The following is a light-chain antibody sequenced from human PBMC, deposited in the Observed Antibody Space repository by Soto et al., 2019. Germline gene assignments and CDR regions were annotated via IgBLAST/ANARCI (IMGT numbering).Light chain of an antibody. J-gene: IGLJ3*02. Sequence: QSVLTQPPSASGTPGQRVTISCSESSSSIGSNYIYWYQQLPGTAPKLLIYRDSQWPSGVPDRFSGSKSGTSASLAISGRRSEDEADYYCAAWDDSLRGWVFGGGTKLTVL. CDR3: AAWDDSLRGWV. V-gene: IGLV1-47*01. CDR1: SSSIGSNY. CDR2: RDS.